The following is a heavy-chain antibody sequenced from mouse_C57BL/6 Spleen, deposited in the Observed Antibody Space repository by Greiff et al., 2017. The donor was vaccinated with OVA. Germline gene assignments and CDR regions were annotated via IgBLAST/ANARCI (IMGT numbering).Heavy chain of an antibody. J-gene: IGHJ3*01. CDR1: GYSITSGYY. Sequence: EVQLQQSGPGLVKPSQSLSLTCSVTGYSITSGYYWNWIRQLPGNKLELMGYISYDGSNNYNPSLKNRISITSDTSKNKYCLKLNSVTTEDTATYYCASDDYGNYVWCAYWGQGTLVTVSA. CDR3: ASDDYGNYVWCAY. D-gene: IGHD2-1*01. V-gene: IGHV3-6*01. CDR2: ISYDGSN.